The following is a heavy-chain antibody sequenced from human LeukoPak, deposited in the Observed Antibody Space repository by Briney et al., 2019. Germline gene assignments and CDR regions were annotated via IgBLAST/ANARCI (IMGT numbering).Heavy chain of an antibody. CDR2: INHSGST. V-gene: IGHV4-34*01. D-gene: IGHD3-10*01. CDR1: GGSFSGYY. J-gene: IGHJ4*02. CDR3: ARQNYGSAPLRY. Sequence: SETLSLTCAVYGGSFSGYYWSWIRQPPGKGLEWIGEINHSGSTHYNPSLKSRVTISVDTSKNQFPLKLSSVTAADTAVYYCARQNYGSAPLRYWGQGTLVTVSS.